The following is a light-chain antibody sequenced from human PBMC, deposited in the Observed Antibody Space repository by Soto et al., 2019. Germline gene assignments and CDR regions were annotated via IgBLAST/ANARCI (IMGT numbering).Light chain of an antibody. CDR2: EGD. V-gene: IGLV2-23*01. J-gene: IGLJ2*01. CDR1: GSDVGNYNL. CDR3: CSYSAISTLV. Sequence: QSALTQPASVSGSPGQSITLSCTGTGSDVGNYNLVSWYQQYSGQAPKLIIYEGDKRPSGVSNRFSGSKSVNTASLTISGIQAEDEADYYCCSYSAISTLVFGGGTKLTVL.